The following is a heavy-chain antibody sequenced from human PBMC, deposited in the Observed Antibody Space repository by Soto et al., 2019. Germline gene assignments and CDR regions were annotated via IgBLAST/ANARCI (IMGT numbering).Heavy chain of an antibody. D-gene: IGHD1-20*01. CDR3: ATQSPPSYQLLSRYNWNDDECNDAFDI. Sequence: EVQLVQSGAEVKKPGESLKISCKGSGYSFTSYWIGWVRQMPGKGLEWMGIIYPGDSDTRYSPSFQGQVTISADRSISTAYLKWSSLKAADTAMYYCATQSPPSYQLLSRYNWNDDECNDAFDIWGQGTMVTVSS. CDR2: IYPGDSDT. J-gene: IGHJ3*02. CDR1: GYSFTSYW. V-gene: IGHV5-51*03.